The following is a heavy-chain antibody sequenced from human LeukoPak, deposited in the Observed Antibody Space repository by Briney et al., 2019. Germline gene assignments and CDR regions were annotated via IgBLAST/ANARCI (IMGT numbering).Heavy chain of an antibody. V-gene: IGHV4-59*12. CDR3: ARELVDYDFWSGYYPKYYFDY. J-gene: IGHJ4*02. CDR1: GVSISSYY. Sequence: SETLSLTCTVSGVSISSYYWSWIRQPPGKGLEWIGHIYYSGGANYNPSLKSRVTISLDTSKNQFSLKLSSVTAADTAVYYCARELVDYDFWSGYYPKYYFDYWGQGTLVTVSS. CDR2: IYYSGGA. D-gene: IGHD3-3*01.